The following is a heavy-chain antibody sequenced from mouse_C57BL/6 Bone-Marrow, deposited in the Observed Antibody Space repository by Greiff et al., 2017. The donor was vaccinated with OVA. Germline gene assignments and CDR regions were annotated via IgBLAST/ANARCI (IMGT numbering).Heavy chain of an antibody. Sequence: VQRVESGPELVKPGASVKISCKASGYAFSSSWMNWVKQRPGKGLEWIGRIYPGDGDTNYNGKFKGKATLTADKSSSTAYMQLSSLTSEDSAVYFCALRPFDYWGQGTTLTVSS. D-gene: IGHD1-2*01. CDR2: IYPGDGDT. CDR1: GYAFSSSW. CDR3: ALRPFDY. V-gene: IGHV1-82*01. J-gene: IGHJ2*01.